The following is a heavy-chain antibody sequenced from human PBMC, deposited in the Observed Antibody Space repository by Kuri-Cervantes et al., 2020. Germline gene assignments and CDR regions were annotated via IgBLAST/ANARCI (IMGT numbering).Heavy chain of an antibody. CDR3: AKGGGSSGWYRADYDY. CDR1: GFTFDVYA. Sequence: SLKISCAASGFTFDVYAVHWVRQAPGKGLEWVSGISWNSGSIGYADSVKGRFTISRDNAKNSLYLQMNSLRAEDTALYYCAKGGGSSGWYRADYDYWGQGTLVTVSS. D-gene: IGHD6-19*01. CDR2: ISWNSGSI. V-gene: IGHV3-9*01. J-gene: IGHJ4*02.